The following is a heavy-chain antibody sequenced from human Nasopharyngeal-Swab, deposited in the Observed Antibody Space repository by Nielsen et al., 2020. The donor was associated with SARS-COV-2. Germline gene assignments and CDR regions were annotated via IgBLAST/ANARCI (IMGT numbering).Heavy chain of an antibody. V-gene: IGHV3-21*01. D-gene: IGHD3-10*01. CDR3: ARDPSPYVGVITYDAFDI. Sequence: GESLKISCAASGFTFSSYSMNWVRQAPGKGLEWVSSVSSTSSYIYYADSLKGRFTISRDNAKNSLYLQLNSLRAEDTAVYYCARDPSPYVGVITYDAFDIWGQGTMVTVSS. CDR2: VSSTSSYI. CDR1: GFTFSSYS. J-gene: IGHJ3*02.